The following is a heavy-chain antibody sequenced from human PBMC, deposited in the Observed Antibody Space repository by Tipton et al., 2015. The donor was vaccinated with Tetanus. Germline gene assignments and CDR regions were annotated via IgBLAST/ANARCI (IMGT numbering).Heavy chain of an antibody. D-gene: IGHD3-3*01. J-gene: IGHJ5*02. Sequence: SLRLSCAASGFTFSDHYMDWVRQSPGKGLEWVSTVSSSGYSTYYADSVKGRFTISRDNSNNTLYLQMNSLRAEDSAVYYCAKGYYDFWSGYPPRGLDPWGQGTLVTVSS. CDR2: VSSSGYST. CDR3: AKGYYDFWSGYPPRGLDP. CDR1: GFTFSDHY. V-gene: IGHV3-23*01.